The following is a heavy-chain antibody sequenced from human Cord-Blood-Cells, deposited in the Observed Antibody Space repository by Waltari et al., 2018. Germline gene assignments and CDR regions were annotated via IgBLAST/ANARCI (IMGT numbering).Heavy chain of an antibody. Sequence: FSSYAMHWVRQAPGKGLEWVAVISYDGSNKYYADSVKGRFTISRDNSKNTLYLQMNSLRAEDTAVYYCARDGSPGRGSYRYNYWGQGTLVTVSS. CDR1: FSSYA. V-gene: IGHV3-30*04. J-gene: IGHJ4*02. D-gene: IGHD3-16*02. CDR2: ISYDGSNK. CDR3: ARDGSPGRGSYRYNY.